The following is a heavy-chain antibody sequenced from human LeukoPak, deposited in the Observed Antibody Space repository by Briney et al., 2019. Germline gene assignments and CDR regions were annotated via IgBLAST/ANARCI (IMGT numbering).Heavy chain of an antibody. Sequence: SETLSLTCTVSGYSISSGYYWGWIRQPAGKGLEWIGRIYTSGSTNYNPSLKSRVTMSVDTSKNQFSLKLSSVTAADTAVYYCARVHRWGTAETYYYYYMDVWGKGTTVTISS. D-gene: IGHD1-1*01. V-gene: IGHV4-4*07. J-gene: IGHJ6*03. CDR3: ARVHRWGTAETYYYYYMDV. CDR2: IYTSGST. CDR1: GYSISSGYY.